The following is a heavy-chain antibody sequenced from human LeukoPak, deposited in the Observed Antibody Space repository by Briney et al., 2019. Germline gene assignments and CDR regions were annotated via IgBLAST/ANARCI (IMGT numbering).Heavy chain of an antibody. D-gene: IGHD3-22*01. Sequence: SETLSLTCAVYGGSFSGYYWSWIRQPPGKGLEWIGEINHSGSTNYNPSLKSRGTISVDTSKNQFSLKLSSVTAADTAVYYCARGHVSYYYDSSGYLEYWGQGTLVTVSS. CDR3: ARGHVSYYYDSSGYLEY. CDR2: INHSGST. V-gene: IGHV4-34*01. CDR1: GGSFSGYY. J-gene: IGHJ4*02.